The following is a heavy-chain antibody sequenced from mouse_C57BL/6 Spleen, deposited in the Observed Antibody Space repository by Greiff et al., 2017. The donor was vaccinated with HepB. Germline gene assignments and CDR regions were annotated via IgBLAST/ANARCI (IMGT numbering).Heavy chain of an antibody. V-gene: IGHV1-69*01. CDR3: ARSLYYGSSYDWYFDV. J-gene: IGHJ1*03. Sequence: QVQLQQPGAELVMPGASVKLSCKASGYTFTSYWMHWVKQRPGQGLEWIGEIDPSDSYTNYNQKFKGKSTLTVDKSSSTAYMQLSSLTSEDSAVYYCARSLYYGSSYDWYFDVWGTGTTFTVSS. CDR1: GYTFTSYW. CDR2: IDPSDSYT. D-gene: IGHD1-1*01.